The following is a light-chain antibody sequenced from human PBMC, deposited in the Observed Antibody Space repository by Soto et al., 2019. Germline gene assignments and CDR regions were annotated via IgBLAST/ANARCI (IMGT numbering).Light chain of an antibody. CDR1: QSVSSRY. V-gene: IGKV3-20*01. J-gene: IGKJ1*01. CDR3: QQYVSSRT. Sequence: EIVLTQSPGTLSLSPGGRATLSCRASQSVSSRYLAWYQQKPGQAPRLLISGASNRATGIPDRFSGSGSGTDFTLTISRLEPEDVAVYYCQQYVSSRTFGQGTKVEIK. CDR2: GAS.